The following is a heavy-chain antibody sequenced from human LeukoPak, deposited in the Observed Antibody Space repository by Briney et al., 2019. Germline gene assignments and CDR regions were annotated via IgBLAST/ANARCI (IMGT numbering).Heavy chain of an antibody. D-gene: IGHD1-26*01. Sequence: GGSLRLSCAASGFIFSDYWLSWVRQAPGKGLEWVGRIKSKTDGGTTDYAAPVKGRFTISRDDSKNTLYLQMNSLKTEDTAVYYCTTDGGYSDFDYWGQGTLVTVSS. CDR1: GFIFSDYW. V-gene: IGHV3-15*07. CDR2: IKSKTDGGTT. CDR3: TTDGGYSDFDY. J-gene: IGHJ4*02.